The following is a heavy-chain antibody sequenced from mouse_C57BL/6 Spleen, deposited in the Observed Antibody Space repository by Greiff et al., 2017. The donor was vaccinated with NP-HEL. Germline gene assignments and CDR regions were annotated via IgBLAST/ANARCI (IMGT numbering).Heavy chain of an antibody. CDR3: ARVLRY. J-gene: IGHJ3*01. CDR2: ISYDGSN. V-gene: IGHV3-6*01. Sequence: EVHLVESGPGLVKPSQSLSLPCSVTGYSITSGYYWNWIRQFPGNKLEWMGYISYDGSNNYNPSLKNRISITRDTSKNQFFLKLNSVTTEDTATYYCARVLRYWGQGTLVTVSA. CDR1: GYSITSGYY.